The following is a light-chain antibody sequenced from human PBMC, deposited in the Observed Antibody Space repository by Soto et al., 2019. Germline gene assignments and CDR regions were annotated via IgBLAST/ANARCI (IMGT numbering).Light chain of an antibody. CDR1: NIGSKS. J-gene: IGLJ2*01. V-gene: IGLV3-21*02. CDR2: DDS. CDR3: QVWDSSSVV. Sequence: SCGLTQPPSVSVAPGQTARITCGGNNIGSKSVHWYQQKPGQAPVLVVYDDSDRPSGIPERFSGSNSGNTATLTISRVDAGDEADYYCQVWDSSSVVFGGGTKGTVL.